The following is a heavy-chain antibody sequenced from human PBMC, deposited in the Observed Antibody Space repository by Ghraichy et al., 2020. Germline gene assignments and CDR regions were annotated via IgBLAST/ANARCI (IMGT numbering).Heavy chain of an antibody. J-gene: IGHJ3*02. Sequence: ASVKVSCKVSGYTLTELSMHWVRQAPGKGLEWMGGFDPEDGETIYAQKFQGRVTMTEDTSTDTAYMELSSLRSEDTAVYYWATVRGPGELTLLDAFDIWGQGTMVTVAS. CDR1: GYTLTELS. V-gene: IGHV1-24*01. CDR2: FDPEDGET. D-gene: IGHD1-26*01. CDR3: ATVRGPGELTLLDAFDI.